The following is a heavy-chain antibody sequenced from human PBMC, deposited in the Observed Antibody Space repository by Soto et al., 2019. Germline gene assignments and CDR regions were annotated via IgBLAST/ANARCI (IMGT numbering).Heavy chain of an antibody. CDR2: IIPIFGTA. V-gene: IGHV1-69*01. Sequence: QVKLVQSGAEVKKPGSSVKVSCKVTGVTFSSCAISWVRQAPGQGLEWMGGIIPIFGTANYAQKFQGRVTITADESTSTAYMELSSLRSEDTAVYYCARGDCSGGSCPDDYYYYGMDVWGQGTTVTVSS. CDR3: ARGDCSGGSCPDDYYYYGMDV. J-gene: IGHJ6*02. D-gene: IGHD2-15*01. CDR1: GVTFSSCA.